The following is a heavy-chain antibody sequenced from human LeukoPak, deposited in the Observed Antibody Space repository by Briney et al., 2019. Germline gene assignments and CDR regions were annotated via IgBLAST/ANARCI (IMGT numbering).Heavy chain of an antibody. CDR3: ARDPSYYYDSSGYYKSGGGY. Sequence: AGGSLRLSCAASGFTFSDYYMSWIRQAPGKGLEWVPYISSSGSTIYYADSVKGRFTISRDNAKNSLYLQMNSLRAEDTAVYYCARDPSYYYDSSGYYKSGGGYWGQGTLVTVSS. CDR2: ISSSGSTI. D-gene: IGHD3-22*01. V-gene: IGHV3-11*01. J-gene: IGHJ4*02. CDR1: GFTFSDYY.